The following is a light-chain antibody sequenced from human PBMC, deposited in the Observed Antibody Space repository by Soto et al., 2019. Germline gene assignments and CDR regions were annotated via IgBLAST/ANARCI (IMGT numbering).Light chain of an antibody. Sequence: DIQMTQSPSSVSASVGDRVTITCRASQAISRWLAWYHQAPGKAPKLLIYAASHLQSGVPSRFSGSGSGTNFSLTISSLQPEDFATFFCQQAISFPLSFGPGTKVD. CDR1: QAISRW. CDR3: QQAISFPLS. V-gene: IGKV1-12*01. CDR2: AAS. J-gene: IGKJ3*01.